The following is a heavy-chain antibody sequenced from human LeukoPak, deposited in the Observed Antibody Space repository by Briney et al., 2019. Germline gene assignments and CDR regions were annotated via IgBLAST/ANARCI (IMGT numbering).Heavy chain of an antibody. D-gene: IGHD3-10*01. CDR2: IYYSGST. CDR3: ARTVGSGGWRYFDF. J-gene: IGHJ4*02. Sequence: PSQTLSLTCTVSGGSISSGGYYWSWIRQHPGKGLEWIGYIYYSGSTYYNPSLKSRATISVDTSNNQFSLKLSSVTAADTAVYYCARTVGSGGWRYFDFWGQGTLVNVSS. CDR1: GGSISSGGYY. V-gene: IGHV4-31*03.